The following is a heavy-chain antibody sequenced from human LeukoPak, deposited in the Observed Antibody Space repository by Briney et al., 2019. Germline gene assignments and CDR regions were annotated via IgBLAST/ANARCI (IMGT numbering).Heavy chain of an antibody. J-gene: IGHJ4*02. CDR3: TTDQPPYYYDSSGYYF. V-gene: IGHV3-15*01. CDR2: IKSKTDGGTT. Sequence: PGRSLRLSCAASGFTFSNAWMSWVRQAPGKGLEWVGRIKSKTDGGTTDYAAPVKGRFTISRDDSKNTLYLQMNSLKTEDTAVYYCTTDQPPYYYDSSGYYFWGQGTLVTVSS. CDR1: GFTFSNAW. D-gene: IGHD3-22*01.